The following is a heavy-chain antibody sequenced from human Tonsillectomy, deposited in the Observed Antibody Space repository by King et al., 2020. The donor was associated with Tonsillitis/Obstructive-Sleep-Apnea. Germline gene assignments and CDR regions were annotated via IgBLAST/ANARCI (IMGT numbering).Heavy chain of an antibody. CDR1: GFTFSSYA. CDR2: ISSDGGSR. CDR3: ARAKDYYYYYGMDV. Sequence: VQLVESGGGLVQPGGSLRLSCAASGFTFSSYAMHWVRQAPGKGLEYVSAISSDGGSRYYAISVKDRFTIFRDNSKDTLYLQMGSLRAEDMAVYYCARAKDYYYYYGMDVWGQGTTVTVSS. J-gene: IGHJ6*02. V-gene: IGHV3-64*01.